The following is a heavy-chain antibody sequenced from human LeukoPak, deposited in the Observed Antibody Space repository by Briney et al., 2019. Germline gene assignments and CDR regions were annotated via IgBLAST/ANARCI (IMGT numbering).Heavy chain of an antibody. Sequence: PGGSLRPSCAASGFTFSSYAMHWVRQAPGKGLEWVAAISYDGNNKYYADSVKGRFTISRDNSKNTLYLQMNSLRAEDTAVYYCARARDGYNYYFDYWGQGTLVTVSS. J-gene: IGHJ4*02. CDR1: GFTFSSYA. CDR2: ISYDGNNK. D-gene: IGHD5-24*01. V-gene: IGHV3-30*04. CDR3: ARARDGYNYYFDY.